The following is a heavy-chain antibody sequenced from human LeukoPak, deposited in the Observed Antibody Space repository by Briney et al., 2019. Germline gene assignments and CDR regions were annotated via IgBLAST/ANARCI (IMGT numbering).Heavy chain of an antibody. J-gene: IGHJ4*02. D-gene: IGHD2-2*01. CDR2: ISKSSTYI. V-gene: IGHV3-21*01. Sequence: GGSLRLSCAATGFTFRDYAMNWVRQAPGKGLEWVSAISKSSTYIKYADSVKGRFTVSRDNAKNSLFLQMNSLRVEDTAVYYCAREVVLVVEPAANTIDYWGQGTRVTVSS. CDR3: AREVVLVVEPAANTIDY. CDR1: GFTFRDYA.